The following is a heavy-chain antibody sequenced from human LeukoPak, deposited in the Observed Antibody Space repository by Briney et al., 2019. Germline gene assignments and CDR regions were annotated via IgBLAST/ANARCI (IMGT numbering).Heavy chain of an antibody. V-gene: IGHV4-31*03. J-gene: IGHJ5*02. Sequence: PSQTLSLTCTVSDASISSGNYYWSWIRQHPGTGLEWIGYMYYSGSTYSNPSLKSRVSISVDTSKNQFSLKLNSVTAADTAVYYCARGGPDFWSGYYPNWFDPWGQGTLVTVSS. CDR1: DASISSGNYY. CDR2: MYYSGST. D-gene: IGHD3-3*01. CDR3: ARGGPDFWSGYYPNWFDP.